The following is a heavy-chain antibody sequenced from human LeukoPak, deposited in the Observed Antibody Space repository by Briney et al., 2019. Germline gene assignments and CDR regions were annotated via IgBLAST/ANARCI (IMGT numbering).Heavy chain of an antibody. V-gene: IGHV3-21*01. Sequence: GGSLRLSCVASGFTFSSCSMNWVRQAPGKGLEWVSSISSSSSYIYYADSVKGRFTISRDNAKKSMYLEMNSLRAEDTAVYYCARPSNEGQWLVGQGVDYWGQGTLVTVSS. CDR2: ISSSSSYI. D-gene: IGHD6-19*01. CDR1: GFTFSSCS. J-gene: IGHJ4*02. CDR3: ARPSNEGQWLVGQGVDY.